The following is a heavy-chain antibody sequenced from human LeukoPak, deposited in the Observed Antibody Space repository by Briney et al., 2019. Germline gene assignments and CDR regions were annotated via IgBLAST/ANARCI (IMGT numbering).Heavy chain of an antibody. D-gene: IGHD1-26*01. Sequence: SVKVSCKASGYTFTSYAISWVRQAPGQGLEWMGGIIPIFGTANYAQKFQGRVTITADESTSTAYMELSSLRSEDTAVYYCARQPYSGSYYDYWGQGTLVTVSS. CDR1: GYTFTSYA. CDR2: IIPIFGTA. CDR3: ARQPYSGSYYDY. V-gene: IGHV1-69*13. J-gene: IGHJ4*02.